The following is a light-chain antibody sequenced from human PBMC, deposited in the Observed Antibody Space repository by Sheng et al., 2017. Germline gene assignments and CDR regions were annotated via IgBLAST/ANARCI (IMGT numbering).Light chain of an antibody. CDR3: QQYSLYSVT. CDR1: QTLNNA. CDR2: QAS. Sequence: IQMTQSPSTLSASVGDRVTITCRASQTLNNALAWYQVKPGKAPKFLIYQASTLQQGVPSRFSGSGSGTEFTLTISNLQPDDFATYYCQQYSLYSVTFGGGTKVEIK. J-gene: IGKJ4*01. V-gene: IGKV1-5*03.